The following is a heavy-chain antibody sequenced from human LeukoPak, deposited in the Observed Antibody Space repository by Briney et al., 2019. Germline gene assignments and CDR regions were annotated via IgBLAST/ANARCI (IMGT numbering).Heavy chain of an antibody. V-gene: IGHV3-48*01. J-gene: IGHJ5*02. D-gene: IGHD2/OR15-2a*01. Sequence: GGSLRLSCAASGFTFSSYSMNWVRQAPGKGLEWVSYISSSSSTIYYADSVKGRFTVSRDNAKNSLYLQMNSLRAEDTAVYYCARHGDETLNWFDPWGQGTLVTVSS. CDR2: ISSSSSTI. CDR3: ARHGDETLNWFDP. CDR1: GFTFSSYS.